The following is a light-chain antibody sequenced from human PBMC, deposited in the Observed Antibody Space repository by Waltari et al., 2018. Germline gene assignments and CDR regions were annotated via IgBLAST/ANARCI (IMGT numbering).Light chain of an antibody. V-gene: IGLV2-14*01. CDR1: SSDIGAYKH. CDR3: TSFTSSATWV. Sequence: QSALTQPASVSGSPGQSITISCTGTSSDIGAYKHVSWYQQHPGKAPKLMIYEVSNRPLGVSNRFSGSESGNTASRTISGLQADDESHYYCTSFTSSATWVFGGGTKVTVL. CDR2: EVS. J-gene: IGLJ3*02.